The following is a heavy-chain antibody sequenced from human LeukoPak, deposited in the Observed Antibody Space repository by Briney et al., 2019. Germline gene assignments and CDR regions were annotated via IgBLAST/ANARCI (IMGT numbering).Heavy chain of an antibody. Sequence: GGSLRLSCAASGFTFRSYWMSWVRQVPGKGLEWVANIKHDGSETYYVDSVKGRFTISRDNAKNSVYLQMNSLRAEDTAVYYCARDPPWTDGAPQKAYDIWGQGTMVTVSS. CDR1: GFTFRSYW. CDR3: ARDPPWTDGAPQKAYDI. J-gene: IGHJ3*02. CDR2: IKHDGSET. D-gene: IGHD1-26*01. V-gene: IGHV3-7*01.